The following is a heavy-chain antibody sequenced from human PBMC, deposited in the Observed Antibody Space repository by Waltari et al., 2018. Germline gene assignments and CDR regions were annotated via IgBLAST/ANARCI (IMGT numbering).Heavy chain of an antibody. D-gene: IGHD3-10*01. CDR3: AREDPNNIYYYYMDV. Sequence: EVQLVESGGGLVRPGGSLRLSCAASGFNLNDYSLPWVRQAPGKGLEWVSSIGRSDTYIYYADSVKGRFIISRDPAENSVSLQMSSLRAEDTGIYFCAREDPNNIYYYYMDVWGKGTTVTVAS. CDR1: GFNLNDYS. J-gene: IGHJ6*03. CDR2: IGRSDTYI. V-gene: IGHV3-21*01.